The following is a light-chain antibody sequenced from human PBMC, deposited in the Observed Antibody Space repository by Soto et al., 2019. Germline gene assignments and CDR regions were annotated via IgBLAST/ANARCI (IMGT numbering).Light chain of an antibody. CDR1: QSVGSY. Sequence: EIVLTQSPATLSLSPGERATLFCRASQSVGSYLGWYQQIPGQAPRLLVYGVSNRAAGIPARFSGSGSGTDFTLTISSLESEDFAVYYCQERSQWPPTFGQGTRLEIK. CDR3: QERSQWPPT. CDR2: GVS. V-gene: IGKV3-11*01. J-gene: IGKJ5*01.